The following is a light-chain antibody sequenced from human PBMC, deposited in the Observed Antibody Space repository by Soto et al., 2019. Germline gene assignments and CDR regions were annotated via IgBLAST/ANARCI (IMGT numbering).Light chain of an antibody. CDR1: SSNIGSNT. J-gene: IGLJ2*01. CDR3: AAWDDSLNGVV. Sequence: QSVLTQPPSASGTPGQRVTISCSGSSSNIGSNTVNWYQQLPGTAPKLLIYSNNQRPPGVPDRFSGSKSGTSASLAISGLQSEDEADYYCAAWDDSLNGVVFGGGTNVTVL. V-gene: IGLV1-44*01. CDR2: SNN.